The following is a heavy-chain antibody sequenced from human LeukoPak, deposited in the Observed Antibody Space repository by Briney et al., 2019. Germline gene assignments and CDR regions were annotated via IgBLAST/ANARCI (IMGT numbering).Heavy chain of an antibody. Sequence: ASVKVSCKASGYTFTSYGISWVRQAPGQGLEWMGWISAYNGNTNYAQKLQGRVTMTTDTSTSTAYMELRSLRSDDTAVYYCRRRHTIFRTGWFDPWGQGTLVTVSS. V-gene: IGHV1-18*04. D-gene: IGHD3-9*01. CDR3: RRRHTIFRTGWFDP. CDR2: ISAYNGNT. J-gene: IGHJ5*02. CDR1: GYTFTSYG.